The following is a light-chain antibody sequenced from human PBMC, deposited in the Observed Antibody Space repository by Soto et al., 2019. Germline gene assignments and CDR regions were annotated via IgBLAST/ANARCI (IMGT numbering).Light chain of an antibody. J-gene: IGKJ1*01. CDR2: AAT. CDR3: QQYGSSVRT. CDR1: QSVNSGS. V-gene: IGKV3-20*01. Sequence: IALTQSPGTLSLSTGDRAILSCRASQSVNSGSLACYQQRPGQAPRLLIYAATIRATGIPGKFSGSGSGTDFTLTISRLEPEDFAVYYCQQYGSSVRTFGQGTKVEIK.